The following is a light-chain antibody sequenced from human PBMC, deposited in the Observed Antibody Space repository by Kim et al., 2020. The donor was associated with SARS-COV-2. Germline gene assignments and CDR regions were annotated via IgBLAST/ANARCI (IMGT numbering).Light chain of an antibody. CDR2: QDS. J-gene: IGLJ2*01. V-gene: IGLV3-1*01. Sequence: SYELTQPPSVSVSPGQTASITCSGDKLGDKYACWYQQKPGQSPVLVIYQDSKRPSGIPERFSGSNSGNTATLTISGTQAMDEADYYCQPWDSSIFVVFGG. CDR1: KLGDKY. CDR3: QPWDSSIFVV.